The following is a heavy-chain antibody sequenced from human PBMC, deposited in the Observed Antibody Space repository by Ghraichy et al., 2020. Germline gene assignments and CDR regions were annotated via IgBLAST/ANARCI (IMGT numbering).Heavy chain of an antibody. CDR1: GFTMSNNY. CDR2: IYAAGHT. D-gene: IGHD2-15*01. V-gene: IGHV3-66*01. Sequence: GESLNISCSASGFTMSNNYMAWVRQAPGKGLEWISVIYAAGHTYYADSVKGRFTVSRDSSTLHLQMDSLRSDDTAVYYCARDVLMVAPKSQDISYYAMDFWGHGTTVTVSS. CDR3: ARDVLMVAPKSQDISYYAMDF. J-gene: IGHJ6*02.